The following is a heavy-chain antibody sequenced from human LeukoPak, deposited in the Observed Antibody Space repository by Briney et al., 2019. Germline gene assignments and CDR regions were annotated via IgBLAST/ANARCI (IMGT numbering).Heavy chain of an antibody. CDR3: AKGPRASSPYYFDY. V-gene: IGHV3-7*03. J-gene: IGHJ4*02. CDR2: VNQDGSET. Sequence: PGGYLRLSCAASGFTCCNYWMDRDRHGPGQGLEWVTKVNQDGSETDYVDSVKGRFTISRDNARNSLYMQMNSLRAEDTAVYYCAKGPRASSPYYFDYWGQGTLVTVSS. CDR1: GFTCCNYW.